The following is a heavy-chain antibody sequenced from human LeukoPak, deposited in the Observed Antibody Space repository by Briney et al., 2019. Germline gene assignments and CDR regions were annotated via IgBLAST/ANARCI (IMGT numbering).Heavy chain of an antibody. CDR2: INHSGST. Sequence: SETLSLTCAVYGGSFSGYYWSWNRQPPGKGLEWIGEINHSGSTNYNPSLKSRVTISVDTSKNQFSLKLSSVTAADTAVYYCARGASSWFDPWGQGTLVTVSS. CDR1: GGSFSGYY. J-gene: IGHJ5*02. CDR3: ARGASSWFDP. V-gene: IGHV4-34*01.